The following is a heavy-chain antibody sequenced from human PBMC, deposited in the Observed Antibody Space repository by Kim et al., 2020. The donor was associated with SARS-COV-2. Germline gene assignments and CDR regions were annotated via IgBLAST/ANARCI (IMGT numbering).Heavy chain of an antibody. D-gene: IGHD2-8*02. V-gene: IGHV3-23*01. CDR3: AKAKGVLILASFDI. Sequence: ADSVKGRFTSSRDNSKNTLYLQMNSLRAEDTAVYYCAKAKGVLILASFDIWGQGTMVTVSS. J-gene: IGHJ3*02.